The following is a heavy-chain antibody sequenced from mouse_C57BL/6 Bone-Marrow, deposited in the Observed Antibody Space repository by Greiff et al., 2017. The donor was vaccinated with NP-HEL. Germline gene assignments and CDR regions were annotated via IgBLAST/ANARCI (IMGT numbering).Heavy chain of an antibody. CDR1: GYTFTSYW. CDR2: IYPGSGST. CDR3: ARLRFFYFDY. V-gene: IGHV1-55*01. J-gene: IGHJ2*01. Sequence: QVQLQQPGAELVKPGASVKMSCKASGYTFTSYWITWVKQRPGQGLEWIGDIYPGSGSTNYNEKFKSKATLTVEPSSSTAYMQLSSLTSEDSAVYYCARLRFFYFDYWGQGTTLTVSS.